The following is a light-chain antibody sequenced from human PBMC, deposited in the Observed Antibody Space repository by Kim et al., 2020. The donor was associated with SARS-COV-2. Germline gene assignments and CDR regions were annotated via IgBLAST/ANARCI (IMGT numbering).Light chain of an antibody. CDR3: QHYGSSPSWT. CDR1: QLVSITY. J-gene: IGKJ1*01. V-gene: IGKV3-20*01. Sequence: PWERAPLSCSASQLVSITYLAWYQQSPGQAPRLISYSASSRATGIPDRFSGSGSGTDFTLTISSLAPEDFAVYYCQHYGSSPSWTFGQGTKVDIK. CDR2: SAS.